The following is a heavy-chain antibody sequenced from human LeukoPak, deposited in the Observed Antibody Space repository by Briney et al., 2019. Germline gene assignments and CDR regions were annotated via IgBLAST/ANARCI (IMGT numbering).Heavy chain of an antibody. CDR2: INHSGST. J-gene: IGHJ4*02. CDR3: ARGWLQSGFDY. D-gene: IGHD5-24*01. V-gene: IGHV4-34*01. Sequence: SETLSLTCAVYGGSFSGYYWSWIRQPPGKGLEWIGEINHSGSTNYNPSLKSRVTISVDTSKNQFSLKLSSVTAADTAVYYCARGWLQSGFDYWAQGTLVTVSS. CDR1: GGSFSGYY.